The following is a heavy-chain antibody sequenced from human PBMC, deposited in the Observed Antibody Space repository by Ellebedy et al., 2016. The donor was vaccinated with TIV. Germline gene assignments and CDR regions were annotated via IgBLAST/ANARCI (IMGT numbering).Heavy chain of an antibody. Sequence: GESLKISXEASGYTFANYWIGRVRQTPGKGLEWVGMFHPGDSETRYGPSFQGQVTISADKSISTAYLHWRSLKASDTAMYYCGRYLWGIDYWGQGTLITVSS. CDR3: GRYLWGIDY. J-gene: IGHJ4*02. CDR2: FHPGDSET. V-gene: IGHV5-51*01. D-gene: IGHD2-21*01. CDR1: GYTFANYW.